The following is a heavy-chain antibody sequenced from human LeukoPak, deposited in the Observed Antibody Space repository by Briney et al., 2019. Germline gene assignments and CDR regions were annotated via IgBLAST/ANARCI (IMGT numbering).Heavy chain of an antibody. J-gene: IGHJ5*02. CDR1: GDSISSSNYY. D-gene: IGHD2-21*01. CDR3: ARHSYSDGRFDP. CDR2: IYYSGST. V-gene: IGHV4-39*01. Sequence: SETLSLTCTVSGDSISSSNYYWGWIRQPPGKGLEWIGSIYYSGSTYYNPSLKSRVTISVDTSKNQFSLKLSSVTPADTAVYYCARHSYSDGRFDPWGQGTLVTVSS.